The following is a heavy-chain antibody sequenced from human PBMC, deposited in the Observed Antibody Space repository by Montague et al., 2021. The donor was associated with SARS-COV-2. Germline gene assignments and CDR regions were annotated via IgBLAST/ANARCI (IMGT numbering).Heavy chain of an antibody. CDR2: INEDGSGK. J-gene: IGHJ4*02. Sequence: SLRLSCAASGFTFTSYWMGWVRQAPGKGLEWVAQINEDGSGKHHLDSVKGRFTISRDNAKNSLYLQMYSLRAEDTAVYFCTREGLRAEDYWGQGTLVTVSS. V-gene: IGHV3-7*01. CDR3: TREGLRAEDY. CDR1: GFTFTSYW.